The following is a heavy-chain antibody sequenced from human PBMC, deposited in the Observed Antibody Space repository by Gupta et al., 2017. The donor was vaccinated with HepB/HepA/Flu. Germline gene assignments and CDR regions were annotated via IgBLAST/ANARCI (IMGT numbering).Heavy chain of an antibody. CDR3: ARGTLEFDY. CDR2: ISAYNGNT. D-gene: IGHD1-1*01. CDR1: GYTFINYS. Sequence: QVQLVQSGAGVKKPGAQVKVSCKSSGYTFINYSISWVRQAPGQGLEWMGWISAYNGNTNYAQKVQDRVTMTTDTSTTTAYMELKSLRFDDTAVYYCARGTLEFDYWGQGTLVTVSS. V-gene: IGHV1-18*01. J-gene: IGHJ4*02.